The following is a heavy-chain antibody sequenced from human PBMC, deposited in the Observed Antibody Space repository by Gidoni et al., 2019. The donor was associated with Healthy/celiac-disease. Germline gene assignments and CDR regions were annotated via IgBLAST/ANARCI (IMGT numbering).Heavy chain of an antibody. CDR1: GGSFSGDY. Sequence: QVQLQQWGAGLLKPSETLSLACAVYGGSFSGDYWSWIRQPPGKGLEWIGEINHSGSTNYNPSLKSRVTISVDTSKNQFSLKLSSVTAADTAVYYCARGRGYSYGHYYYYYMDVWGKGTTVTVSS. V-gene: IGHV4-34*01. CDR3: ARGRGYSYGHYYYYYMDV. D-gene: IGHD5-18*01. CDR2: INHSGST. J-gene: IGHJ6*03.